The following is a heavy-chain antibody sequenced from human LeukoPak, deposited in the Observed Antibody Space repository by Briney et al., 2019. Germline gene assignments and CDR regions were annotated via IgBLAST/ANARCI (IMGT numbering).Heavy chain of an antibody. CDR1: GDSISSGDY. D-gene: IGHD6-13*01. CDR2: IYHSGNT. Sequence: SETLSLTCTVSGDSISSGDYWGWIRQPPGKGLEWIASIYHSGNTYYNPSLKSRVTISVDTSKNQFSLKLTSVTAADTAVYYCARAQHSSSWYGYYYNDVWGKGTMVAVSS. V-gene: IGHV4-38-2*02. CDR3: ARAQHSSSWYGYYYNDV. J-gene: IGHJ6*03.